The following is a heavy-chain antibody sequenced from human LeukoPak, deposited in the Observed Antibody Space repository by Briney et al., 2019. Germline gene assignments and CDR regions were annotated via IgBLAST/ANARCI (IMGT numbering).Heavy chain of an antibody. D-gene: IGHD3-10*02. J-gene: IGHJ6*02. CDR2: ISYDGSNK. CDR3: AKALFGEFQYNYYYYGMDV. Sequence: GGSLRLSCAASGFTFSSYGMHWVRQAPGKGLEWVAVISYDGSNKYYADSVKGRFTISRDNSKNTLYLQMNSLRAEDTAVYYCAKALFGEFQYNYYYYGMDVWGQGTTVTVSS. V-gene: IGHV3-30*18. CDR1: GFTFSSYG.